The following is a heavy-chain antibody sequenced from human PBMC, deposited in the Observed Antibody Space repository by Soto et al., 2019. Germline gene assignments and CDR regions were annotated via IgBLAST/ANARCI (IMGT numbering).Heavy chain of an antibody. Sequence: VQLVESGGGVVQPGRSLRLSCAASGFSLSNYGMHWVRQAPGKGLEWVSGISGSGGDTYYTDSVKGRFTISRDNSKNTLYLQMNSLGAEDTAVYYCAKILSRVTTYWYGMDVWGQGTTVTVSS. CDR1: GFSLSNYG. J-gene: IGHJ6*02. V-gene: IGHV3-23*04. CDR3: AKILSRVTTYWYGMDV. CDR2: ISGSGGDT. D-gene: IGHD4-4*01.